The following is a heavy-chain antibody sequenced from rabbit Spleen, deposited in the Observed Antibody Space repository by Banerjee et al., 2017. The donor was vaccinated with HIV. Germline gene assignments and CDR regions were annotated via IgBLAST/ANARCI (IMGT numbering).Heavy chain of an antibody. CDR3: ARGAGGNALGYRFNL. CDR1: GLDFSSSGW. D-gene: IGHD4-2*01. Sequence: EESGGDLVKPEGSLTLTCTASGLDFSSSGWICWVRQAPGKGLEWIACIYAGSSGSTYYASWAKGRFTISKTSSTTVTLQMTSLTAADTATYFCARGAGGNALGYRFNLWGPGTLVTVS. CDR2: IYAGSSGST. J-gene: IGHJ4*01. V-gene: IGHV1S45*01.